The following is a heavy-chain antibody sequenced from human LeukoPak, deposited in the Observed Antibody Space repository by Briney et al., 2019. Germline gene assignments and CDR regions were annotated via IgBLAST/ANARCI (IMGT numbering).Heavy chain of an antibody. J-gene: IGHJ4*02. D-gene: IGHD3-16*01. Sequence: SQTLFLTCTVSGGSISSGSYYWSWIRQPAGKGLEWIGRIYTSGSTNYNPSLKSRVTISVDTSKNQFSLKLSSVTAADTAVYYCARGEVWLDYWGQGTLVTVSS. V-gene: IGHV4-61*02. CDR3: ARGEVWLDY. CDR1: GGSISSGSYY. CDR2: IYTSGST.